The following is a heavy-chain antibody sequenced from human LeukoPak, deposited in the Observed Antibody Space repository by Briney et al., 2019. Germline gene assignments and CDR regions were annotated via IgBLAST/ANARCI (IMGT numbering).Heavy chain of an antibody. CDR3: ASLSSGWLGEYFDY. Sequence: KPGGSLRLSCAASGFTFSSYSMNWVRQAPGKGLEWVSSISSSSSYIYYADSVKGRFTISRDNAKNSLYLQMNSLRAEDTAVYYCASLSSGWLGEYFDYWGPGTLVTVSS. CDR2: ISSSSSYI. V-gene: IGHV3-21*01. CDR1: GFTFSSYS. J-gene: IGHJ4*02. D-gene: IGHD6-19*01.